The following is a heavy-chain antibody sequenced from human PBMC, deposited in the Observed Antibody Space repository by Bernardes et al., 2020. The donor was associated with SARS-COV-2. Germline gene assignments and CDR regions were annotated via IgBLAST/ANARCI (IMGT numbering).Heavy chain of an antibody. CDR3: ARRKGSGSYTHYYYGMDV. Sequence: SETLSLTCTVSGGSISSSSYYWGWIRQPPGKGLEWIGSIYYSGSTYYNPSLKSRVTISVDTSKNQFSLKLSSVTAADTAVYYCARRKGSGSYTHYYYGMDVWGQGTTVTVSS. J-gene: IGHJ6*02. D-gene: IGHD3-10*01. CDR1: GGSISSSSYY. CDR2: IYYSGST. V-gene: IGHV4-39*01.